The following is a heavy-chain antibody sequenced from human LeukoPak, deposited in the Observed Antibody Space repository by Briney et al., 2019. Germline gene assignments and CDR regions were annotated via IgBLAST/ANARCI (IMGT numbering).Heavy chain of an antibody. D-gene: IGHD2-2*01. CDR2: IWYDGSEK. CDR3: GKDLGSSARYLDRVDY. Sequence: PGGSLRLSCGASGFAFSSHGMHWVRQAPGKGLEWLTIIWYDGSEKYYADSVKGRFTVSRDNSKNTVYLQMNSLRAEDTAVYYCGKDLGSSARYLDRVDYWRQGTLVTVSS. V-gene: IGHV3-33*06. J-gene: IGHJ4*02. CDR1: GFAFSSHG.